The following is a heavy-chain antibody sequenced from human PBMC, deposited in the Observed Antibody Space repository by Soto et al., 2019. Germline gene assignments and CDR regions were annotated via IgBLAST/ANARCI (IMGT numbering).Heavy chain of an antibody. Sequence: ASVKVSCKASGYTFTSYDINWVRQATGQGLEWMGWMNPNSGNTGYAQKFQGRVTMTRNTSISTAYMELSSLRSEDAAVYYCASRDSLLRYFVDYGMDVWGQGTTVTVSS. CDR1: GYTFTSYD. CDR3: ASRDSLLRYFVDYGMDV. J-gene: IGHJ6*02. D-gene: IGHD3-9*01. V-gene: IGHV1-8*01. CDR2: MNPNSGNT.